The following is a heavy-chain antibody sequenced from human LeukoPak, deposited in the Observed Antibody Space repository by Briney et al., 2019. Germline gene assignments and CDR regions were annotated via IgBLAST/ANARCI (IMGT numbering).Heavy chain of an antibody. D-gene: IGHD6-13*01. CDR2: ISGSGGRT. CDR1: GFTFSSYA. V-gene: IGHV3-23*01. J-gene: IGHJ4*02. CDR3: AKYVESSSWYTGVY. Sequence: PGGSLRLSCVASGFTFSSYAMNWVRQAPGKGLEWVSTISGSGGRTYYADSVKGRFTISRDNYEDTPHVQMNSLRAEDTAVYYCAKYVESSSWYTGVYWGQGTLVTVSS.